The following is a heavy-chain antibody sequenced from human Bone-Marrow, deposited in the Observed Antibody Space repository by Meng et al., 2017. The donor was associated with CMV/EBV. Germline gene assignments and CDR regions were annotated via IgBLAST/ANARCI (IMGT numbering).Heavy chain of an antibody. CDR3: ARLSGSGWWGFAFDI. D-gene: IGHD6-19*01. J-gene: IGHJ4*02. Sequence: GSLRLSCAAFGFTFSGSAMHWIRQPPGKGLEWIGYIYYSGSTNYNPSLKSRVTISVDTSKNQFSLKLSSVTAADTAVYYCARLSGSGWWGFAFDIWGQGTLVTVSS. CDR2: IYYSGST. CDR1: GFTFSGSA. V-gene: IGHV4-59*01.